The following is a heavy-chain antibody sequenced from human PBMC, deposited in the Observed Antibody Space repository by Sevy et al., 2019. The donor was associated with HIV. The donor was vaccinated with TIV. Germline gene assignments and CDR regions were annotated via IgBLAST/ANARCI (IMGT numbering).Heavy chain of an antibody. J-gene: IGHJ4*02. CDR2: ISYDGSNK. CDR3: ARDVSYCSSTSCFLSEENYFDY. Sequence: GGSLRLSCAASGFTFSSYAMHWVRQAPGKGLEWVAVISYDGSNKYYADSVKGRSTISRDNSKNTLYLQMNSLRAEDTAVYYCARDVSYCSSTSCFLSEENYFDYWGQGTLVTVSS. D-gene: IGHD2-2*01. CDR1: GFTFSSYA. V-gene: IGHV3-30-3*01.